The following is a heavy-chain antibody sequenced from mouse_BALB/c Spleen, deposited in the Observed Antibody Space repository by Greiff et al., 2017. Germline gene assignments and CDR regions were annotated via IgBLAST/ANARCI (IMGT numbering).Heavy chain of an antibody. Sequence: EVKLVASGGGLVQPGGSRKLSCAASGFTFSDYGMAWVRPAPGKGPEWVAFISNLAYSIYYADTVTGRFTISRENAKNPLYLEMSSLRSEDTAMYYCARISTPIRGYFDYWGQGTTLTVSS. CDR1: GFTFSDYG. CDR3: ARISTPIRGYFDY. D-gene: IGHD2-4*01. V-gene: IGHV5-15*02. J-gene: IGHJ2*01. CDR2: ISNLAYSI.